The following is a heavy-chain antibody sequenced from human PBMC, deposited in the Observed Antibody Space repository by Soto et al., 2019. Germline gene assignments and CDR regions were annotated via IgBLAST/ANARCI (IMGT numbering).Heavy chain of an antibody. CDR1: GYPFISYG. Sequence: GASLKVSCTASGYPFISYGISWVRQAPGQGLEWMGWISAYNGNTNYAQNLQGRVTMTTDTSTSTAYMELRSLRSDVTAVYYCARDITMVRGVSRFLDYWGQGTLVTVSS. J-gene: IGHJ4*02. V-gene: IGHV1-18*01. CDR2: ISAYNGNT. CDR3: ARDITMVRGVSRFLDY. D-gene: IGHD3-10*01.